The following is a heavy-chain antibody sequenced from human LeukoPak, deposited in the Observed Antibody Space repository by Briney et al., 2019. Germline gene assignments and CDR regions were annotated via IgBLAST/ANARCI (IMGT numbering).Heavy chain of an antibody. J-gene: IGHJ4*02. CDR2: ISSSSSYT. V-gene: IGHV3-11*06. CDR3: ARAGYCSGGSCLQPFDY. D-gene: IGHD2-15*01. Sequence: GGSLRLSCAASGFTFSDYYMSWIRQAPATGREWVSYISSSSSYTNYADSVKGRFTIPRDNAKNSLYLQMNSLRAEDTAVYYCARAGYCSGGSCLQPFDYWGQGTLVTVSS. CDR1: GFTFSDYY.